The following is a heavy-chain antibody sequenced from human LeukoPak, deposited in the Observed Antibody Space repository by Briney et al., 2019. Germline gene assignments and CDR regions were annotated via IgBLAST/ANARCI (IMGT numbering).Heavy chain of an antibody. V-gene: IGHV3-66*01. D-gene: IGHD4-23*01. CDR3: ARLTPRAIVTSGYFDY. J-gene: IGHJ4*02. CDR2: VYTGGRT. Sequence: GGSLRLSCAASGFTVSSNYMSWVRQAPGKGLEYISVVYTGGRTYYADSVKGRFTISRDNSKNTLYLQLNSLRAEDTAVYYCARLTPRAIVTSGYFDYWGQGTLVTVSS. CDR1: GFTVSSNY.